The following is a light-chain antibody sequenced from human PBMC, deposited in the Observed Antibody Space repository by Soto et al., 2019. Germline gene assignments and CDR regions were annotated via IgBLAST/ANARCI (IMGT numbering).Light chain of an antibody. CDR2: GAS. CDR1: QSDSSN. Sequence: EIVMTQSPATLSVSPGERATLSCRASQSDSSNLAWYQQRPGQAPRLLIYGASTRATGIPARFSGSGSGTEFTLTISSRQSEDFAVYYCQHYNNWPPWTFGQGTKVGIK. CDR3: QHYNNWPPWT. V-gene: IGKV3-15*01. J-gene: IGKJ1*01.